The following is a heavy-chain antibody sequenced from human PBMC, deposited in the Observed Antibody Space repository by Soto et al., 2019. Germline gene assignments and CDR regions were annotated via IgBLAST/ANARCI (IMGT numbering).Heavy chain of an antibody. Sequence: PSETLSLTCTVSGGSISSSSYYWGWIRQPPGKGLEWIGSIYYSGSTYYNPSLKSRVTISVDKSKNQFSLKLSSVTAADTAVYYCARTVTQPLDYWGQGTLVTVSS. CDR1: GGSISSSSYY. J-gene: IGHJ4*02. CDR3: ARTVTQPLDY. V-gene: IGHV4-39*07. CDR2: IYYSGST. D-gene: IGHD2-15*01.